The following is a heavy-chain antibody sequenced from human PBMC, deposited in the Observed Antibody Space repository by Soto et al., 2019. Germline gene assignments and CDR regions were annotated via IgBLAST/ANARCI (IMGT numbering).Heavy chain of an antibody. CDR3: ARDSDYAFDY. D-gene: IGHD4-17*01. J-gene: IGHJ4*02. V-gene: IGHV3-48*02. CDR1: GFTFSDYS. CDR2: ISGRNTI. Sequence: GGSLRLSCAASGFTFSDYSMNWVRQAPGKGLEWVSYISGRNTIYYADSVRGRFTISRDNAKNSLFLQMNSLTDEDTAVYYCARDSDYAFDYWGQGTLVTVSS.